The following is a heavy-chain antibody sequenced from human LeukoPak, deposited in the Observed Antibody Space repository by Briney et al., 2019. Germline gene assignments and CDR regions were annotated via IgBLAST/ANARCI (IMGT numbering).Heavy chain of an antibody. V-gene: IGHV4-34*01. CDR2: INHSGST. Sequence: SETLSLTCAVYGESFSGYYWSWIRQPPGKGLEWIGEINHSGSTNYNPSLKSRVTISVDTSKNQFSLKLSSVTAADTAVYYCGSLAPRNIAARPKNDYWGQGTLVTVSS. CDR1: GESFSGYY. J-gene: IGHJ4*02. D-gene: IGHD6-6*01. CDR3: GSLAPRNIAARPKNDY.